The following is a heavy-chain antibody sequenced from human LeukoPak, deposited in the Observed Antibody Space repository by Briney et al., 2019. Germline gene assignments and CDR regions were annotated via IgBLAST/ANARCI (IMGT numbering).Heavy chain of an antibody. V-gene: IGHV1-18*01. Sequence: GASVKVSCKASGYTFTSYAMNWVRQAPGQGLEWMGWISAYNGNTNYAQKLQGRVTMTTDTSTSTAYMELRSLRSDDTAVYYCARAETHSSSLEYWGQGTLVTVSS. CDR3: ARAETHSSSLEY. CDR1: GYTFTSYA. D-gene: IGHD6-13*01. CDR2: ISAYNGNT. J-gene: IGHJ4*02.